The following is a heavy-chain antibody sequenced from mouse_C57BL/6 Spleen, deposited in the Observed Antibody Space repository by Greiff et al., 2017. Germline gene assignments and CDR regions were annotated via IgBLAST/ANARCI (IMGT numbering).Heavy chain of an antibody. D-gene: IGHD1-1*01. CDR2: ISYDGSN. CDR1: GYSITSGYY. Sequence: DVQLQESGPGLVKPSQSLSLTCSVPGYSITSGYYWNWIRQFPGNKLEWMGYISYDGSNNYNPSLKNRISITRDTSKNQFFLKLNSVTTEDTATYYCARGVYYGSSFFYYFDYWGQGTTLTVSS. V-gene: IGHV3-6*01. CDR3: ARGVYYGSSFFYYFDY. J-gene: IGHJ2*01.